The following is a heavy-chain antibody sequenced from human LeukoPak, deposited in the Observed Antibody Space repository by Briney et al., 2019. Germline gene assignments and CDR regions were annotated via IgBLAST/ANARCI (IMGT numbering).Heavy chain of an antibody. CDR2: INGDGSST. D-gene: IGHD1-26*01. CDR3: AKDRTVGASYWYFDL. J-gene: IGHJ2*01. V-gene: IGHV3-74*01. CDR1: GFTFRSYW. Sequence: GGSLRLSCAASGFTFRSYWMHWVRQVPGKGLVWVSRINGDGSSTSYADSVKGRFTISRDNAKNTLYLQMNSLRAEDTAIYYCAKDRTVGASYWYFDLWGRGTLVTVSS.